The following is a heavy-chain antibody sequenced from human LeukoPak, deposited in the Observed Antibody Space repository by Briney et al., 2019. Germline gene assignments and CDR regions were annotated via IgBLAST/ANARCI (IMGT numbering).Heavy chain of an antibody. Sequence: GGPLEISWKGAGSLFTSYWIGGVRKVHGKGREGIGIIYPGDSDTRYSPSFQGQVTISADKSISPAYLQWSSLKASYTAMYSCASRVVATPYYFDYWGPVILVTFSS. J-gene: IGHJ4*02. CDR3: ASRVVATPYYFDY. CDR2: IYPGDSDT. CDR1: GSLFTSYW. V-gene: IGHV5-51*01. D-gene: IGHD1-26*01.